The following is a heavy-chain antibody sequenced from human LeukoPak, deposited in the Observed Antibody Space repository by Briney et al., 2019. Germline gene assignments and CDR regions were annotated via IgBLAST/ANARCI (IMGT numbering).Heavy chain of an antibody. Sequence: GGSLRLSCAASRFTFSSYSMNWVRQAPGKGLEWVSVIYSGGSTYYADSVKGRFTISRDNSKNTLYLQMNSLRAEDTAVYYCARVTVGATHYYYYYMDVWGKGTTVTISS. CDR1: RFTFSSYS. J-gene: IGHJ6*03. D-gene: IGHD1-26*01. CDR2: IYSGGST. V-gene: IGHV3-66*01. CDR3: ARVTVGATHYYYYYMDV.